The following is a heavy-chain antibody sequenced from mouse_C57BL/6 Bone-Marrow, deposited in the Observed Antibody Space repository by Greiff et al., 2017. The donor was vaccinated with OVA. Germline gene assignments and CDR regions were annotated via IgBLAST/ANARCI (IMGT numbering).Heavy chain of an antibody. D-gene: IGHD1-1*01. CDR2: IDPNSGGT. Sequence: VQLQQPGAELVKPGASVKLSCKASGYTFTNYWMHWVKQTPGRGLEWIGRIDPNSGGTTYNEKFKSKATLTVDKPSSTAYMQLSSLTTEDSAVYYGARGIITTVVEDYFDYGGQGTTLTVSA. CDR1: GYTFTNYW. CDR3: ARGIITTVVEDYFDY. J-gene: IGHJ2*01. V-gene: IGHV1-72*01.